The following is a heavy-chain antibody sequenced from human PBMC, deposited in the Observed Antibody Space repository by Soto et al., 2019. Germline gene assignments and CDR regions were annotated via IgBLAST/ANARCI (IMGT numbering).Heavy chain of an antibody. Sequence: GGSLRLSCAASGFTFSSYGMHWVRQAPGKGLEWVAVIWYDGSNKYYADSVKGRFTISRDNSKNTLYLQMNSLRAEDTAVYYCDIAAAGNSFDYWGQGTLVTVSS. CDR2: IWYDGSNK. D-gene: IGHD6-13*01. V-gene: IGHV3-33*01. CDR1: GFTFSSYG. CDR3: DIAAAGNSFDY. J-gene: IGHJ4*02.